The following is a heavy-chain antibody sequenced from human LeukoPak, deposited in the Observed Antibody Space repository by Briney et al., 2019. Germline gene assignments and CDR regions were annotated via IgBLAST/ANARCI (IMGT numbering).Heavy chain of an antibody. J-gene: IGHJ4*02. V-gene: IGHV1-69*13. CDR1: GGTFSSYA. Sequence: ASVKVSCKASGGTFSSYAISWVRQAPGQGLEWMGGIIPIFGTANYAQKFQGRVTITADESTSTAYMELSSLRSEDTAVYYCAGGYGSGSPDDYWGQGTLVTVSS. CDR3: AGGYGSGSPDDY. CDR2: IIPIFGTA. D-gene: IGHD3-10*01.